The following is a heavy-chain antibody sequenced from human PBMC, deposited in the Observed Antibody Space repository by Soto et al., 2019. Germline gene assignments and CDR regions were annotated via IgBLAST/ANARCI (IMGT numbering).Heavy chain of an antibody. CDR3: AREKDYYFNAMDV. Sequence: SETLSLTCTVSGGSINSHYWTWIRQPAGKGLEWIGRIYSTGTTDYNPSLESRVTMSVDTSKNQFSLKLRSVTAADTAVYFCAREKDYYFNAMDVWGQGTTVT. J-gene: IGHJ6*02. CDR2: IYSTGTT. CDR1: GGSINSHY. V-gene: IGHV4-4*07.